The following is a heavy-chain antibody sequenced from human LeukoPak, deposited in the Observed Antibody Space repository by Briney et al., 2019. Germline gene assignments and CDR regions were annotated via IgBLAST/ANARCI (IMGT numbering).Heavy chain of an antibody. V-gene: IGHV3-74*01. CDR2: INSDGSIT. CDR1: GFTFDDYA. CDR3: ARGLLSNWFDP. D-gene: IGHD4-11*01. Sequence: AGGSLRLSCAASGFTFDDYAMHWVRQAPGKGLEWVSYINSDGSITTYADSVKGRFTVSRDSAKNTLYLQMNSLRAEDTAVYYCARGLLSNWFDPWGQGALVTVSS. J-gene: IGHJ5*02.